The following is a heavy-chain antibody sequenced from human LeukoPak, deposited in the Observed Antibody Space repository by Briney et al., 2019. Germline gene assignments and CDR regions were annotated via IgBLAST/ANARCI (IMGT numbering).Heavy chain of an antibody. V-gene: IGHV1-69*05. Sequence: GASVKVSCKASGGTFSSYAISWVRQAPGQGLEWMGGIIPIFGTANYAQKFQGRVTITTDESTSTAYMELSSLRSEDTAVYYCARGGRGSYGLEDYWGQGTLVTVSS. CDR2: IIPIFGTA. CDR3: ARGGRGSYGLEDY. J-gene: IGHJ4*02. D-gene: IGHD1-26*01. CDR1: GGTFSSYA.